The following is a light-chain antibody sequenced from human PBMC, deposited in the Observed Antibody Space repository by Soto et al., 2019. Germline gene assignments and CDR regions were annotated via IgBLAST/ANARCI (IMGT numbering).Light chain of an antibody. V-gene: IGKV1-39*01. CDR3: QQSYITPYT. CDR1: QSIRSY. Sequence: DIQMTQSPSSLSASVGDTVTITCRPSQSIRSYLSWYHQRPGKAPKLLIYAASTLQSGVPSRFSGRGSGTDFTLTISSLQPEDFATYYCQQSYITPYTFGQGTKLEIK. J-gene: IGKJ2*01. CDR2: AAS.